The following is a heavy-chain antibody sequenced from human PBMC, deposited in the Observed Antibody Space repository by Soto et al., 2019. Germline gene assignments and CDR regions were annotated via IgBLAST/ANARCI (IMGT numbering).Heavy chain of an antibody. V-gene: IGHV1-69*13. Sequence: GASVKVSCKASGGTFSSYAFSWVRQAPGQGLEWMGGIIPIFGTANYAQKFQGRVTITADESTSTAYMELSSLRSEDTAVYYCARGNYDSSGYPVSWGQGTLVTVSS. CDR2: IIPIFGTA. CDR1: GGTFSSYA. J-gene: IGHJ5*02. CDR3: ARGNYDSSGYPVS. D-gene: IGHD3-22*01.